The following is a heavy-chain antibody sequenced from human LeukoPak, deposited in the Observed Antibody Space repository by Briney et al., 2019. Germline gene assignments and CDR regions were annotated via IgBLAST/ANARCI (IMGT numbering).Heavy chain of an antibody. Sequence: ATVKVSCKASGYIFTDYNIHWVRQAPGQGPEWMGWINPKRGGAYFAQRFQGRVTMTSDTSISTAYMELSRLRSDDTAVYYCARDAIYSGSSWFDPWGQGTPVTVSS. D-gene: IGHD1-26*01. CDR2: INPKRGGA. J-gene: IGHJ5*02. V-gene: IGHV1-2*02. CDR1: GYIFTDYN. CDR3: ARDAIYSGSSWFDP.